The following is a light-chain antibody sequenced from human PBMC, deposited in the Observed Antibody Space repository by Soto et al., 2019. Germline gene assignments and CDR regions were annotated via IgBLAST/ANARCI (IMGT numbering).Light chain of an antibody. V-gene: IGKV3-15*01. CDR3: QHYYNWPLYT. J-gene: IGKJ2*01. CDR1: QGIGTN. CDR2: AAS. Sequence: EIVVTQSPGTLSVSPGERATLSCRASQGIGTNLAWYQQRPGQAPRLLIYAASSRATDIPARFTGRGSGTEFTLTISSLQSEDFAVYFCQHYYNWPLYTFGQGTKLEI.